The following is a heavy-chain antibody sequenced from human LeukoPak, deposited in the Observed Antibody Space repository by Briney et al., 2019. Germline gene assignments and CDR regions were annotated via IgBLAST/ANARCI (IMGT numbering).Heavy chain of an antibody. J-gene: IGHJ5*02. V-gene: IGHV4-59*11. Sequence: PSEPLSLTCTASGGSISSHYWSWLRQPPGKGVERSGNISYNASTNYNPSLKSQVTISADTSMNNSSLKLSTLTAADTAVYYCARDTRRRRVFDLWGQGTLVRVSS. CDR3: ARDTRRRRVFDL. CDR1: GGSISSHY. CDR2: ISYNAST. D-gene: IGHD1-1*01.